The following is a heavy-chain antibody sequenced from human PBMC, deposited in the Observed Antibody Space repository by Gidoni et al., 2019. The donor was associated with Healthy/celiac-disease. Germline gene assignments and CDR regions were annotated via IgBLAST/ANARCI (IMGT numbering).Heavy chain of an antibody. J-gene: IGHJ5*02. CDR1: GGSISSYY. Sequence: QVQLQESGPGLVKPSETLSLTCTVSGGSISSYYWSWIRQPAGKGLEWIGRIYTSGSTNYNPSLKSRVTMSVDTSKNQFSLKLSSVTAADTAVYYCARGPKLLGYCSGGSCYSYNWFDPWGQGTLVTVSS. CDR3: ARGPKLLGYCSGGSCYSYNWFDP. D-gene: IGHD2-15*01. CDR2: IYTSGST. V-gene: IGHV4-4*07.